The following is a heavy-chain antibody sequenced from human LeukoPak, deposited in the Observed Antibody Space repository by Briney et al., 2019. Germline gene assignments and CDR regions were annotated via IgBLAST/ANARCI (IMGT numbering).Heavy chain of an antibody. V-gene: IGHV1-2*02. D-gene: IGHD6-19*01. CDR2: INPNSGGT. J-gene: IGHJ5*02. CDR1: GYTFTGYY. CDR3: ARTGAVAGTGGNWFDP. Sequence: ASVKVSCKASGYTFTGYYMHWVRQAPGQGLEWMGWINPNSGGTNYAQKFQGRVSMTSDTSISTGYMELSRLRSDDTAVYYCARTGAVAGTGGNWFDPWGQGTLVTVSS.